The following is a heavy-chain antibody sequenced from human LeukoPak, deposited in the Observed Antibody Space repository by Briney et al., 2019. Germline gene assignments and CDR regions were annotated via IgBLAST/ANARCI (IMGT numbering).Heavy chain of an antibody. CDR1: GFSFRNTW. CDR3: ARWTTLTTKALDY. J-gene: IGHJ4*02. CDR2: IKQDETEI. D-gene: IGHD4-17*01. Sequence: PGGSLRLSCTASGFSFRNTWMSWVRQAPGKGLEWVANIKQDETEIYYADSVKGRFTISRDNAKNSLFLQMSSLRAEDTAVYYCARWTTLTTKALDYWGQGTLVTVS. V-gene: IGHV3-7*01.